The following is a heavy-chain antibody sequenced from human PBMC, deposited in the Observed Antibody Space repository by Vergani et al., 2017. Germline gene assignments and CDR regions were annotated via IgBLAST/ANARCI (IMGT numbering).Heavy chain of an antibody. CDR1: GYSFTSYW. D-gene: IGHD2-15*01. CDR2: IYPGDSYT. Sequence: EVQLVQSGAEVKKPGESLKISCKGSGYSFTSYWIGWVRQMPGKGLEWMGIIYPGDSYTRYSPSFQGQVTISADKSISTAYLQWSSLKASDTAMYYCARQGPYCSGGSCYCDYWGQGTLVTVSS. J-gene: IGHJ4*02. CDR3: ARQGPYCSGGSCYCDY. V-gene: IGHV5-51*01.